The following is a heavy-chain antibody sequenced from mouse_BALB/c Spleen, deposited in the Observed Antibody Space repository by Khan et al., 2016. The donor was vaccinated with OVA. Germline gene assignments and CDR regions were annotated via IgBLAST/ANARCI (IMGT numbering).Heavy chain of an antibody. CDR2: INPYNGAT. CDR3: ESGNWQAYYFDY. J-gene: IGHJ2*01. D-gene: IGHD3-2*02. Sequence: VRLQQSGPDLVKPGTSVKMSCKASGYTFTNYLIHWVKQKPGQGLEWIGYINPYNGATKYTEKFKGKATLTSDKSSITAYMELSSLTSEDSAVYSCESGNWQAYYFDYWGQGTTLTVSS. V-gene: IGHV1S136*01. CDR1: GYTFTNYL.